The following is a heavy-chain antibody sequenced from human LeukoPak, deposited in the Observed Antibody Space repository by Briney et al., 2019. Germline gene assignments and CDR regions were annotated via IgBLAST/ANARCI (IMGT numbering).Heavy chain of an antibody. J-gene: IGHJ4*02. CDR2: ISAYNGNT. CDR1: GYTFTSYG. Sequence: ASVKVSCKASGYTFTSYGISWVRQAPGQGLEWMGWISAYNGNTNYAQKLQGRVTMTTDTSTSTAYMELRSLRSDDTAVYYCAGARVTTVTTTPFDYWGQGTLVTVSS. V-gene: IGHV1-18*01. D-gene: IGHD4-17*01. CDR3: AGARVTTVTTTPFDY.